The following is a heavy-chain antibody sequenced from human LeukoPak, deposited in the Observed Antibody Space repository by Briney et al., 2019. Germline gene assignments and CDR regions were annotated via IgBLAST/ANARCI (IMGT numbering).Heavy chain of an antibody. CDR1: GYTFTSYD. D-gene: IGHD1-26*01. CDR2: MNPNSGNT. Sequence: ASVKVSCKASGYTFTSYDINWVRQATGQGLEWMGWMNPNSGNTGYAQKFQGRVTITRNTSISTAYMELSRLRSDDTAVYYCARARRGELLPSSLDYWGQGTLVTVSS. CDR3: ARARRGELLPSSLDY. J-gene: IGHJ4*02. V-gene: IGHV1-8*03.